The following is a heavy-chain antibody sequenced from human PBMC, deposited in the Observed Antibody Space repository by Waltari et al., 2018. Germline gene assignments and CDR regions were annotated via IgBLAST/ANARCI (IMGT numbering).Heavy chain of an antibody. D-gene: IGHD6-19*01. CDR2: INAGNCNT. Sequence: QVQLVQSGAEVKKPGASVKVSCKASGYTFTSYAMHWVRQAPGQRLEWMGWINAGNCNTKYSQKFQGRVTITRDTSASTAYMELSSLRSEDTAVYYCATSTGYSSGWYFGYWGQGTLVTVSS. CDR1: GYTFTSYA. V-gene: IGHV1-3*01. J-gene: IGHJ4*02. CDR3: ATSTGYSSGWYFGY.